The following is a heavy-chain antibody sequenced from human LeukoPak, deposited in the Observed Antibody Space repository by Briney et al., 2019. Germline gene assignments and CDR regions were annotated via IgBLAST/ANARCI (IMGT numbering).Heavy chain of an antibody. CDR3: ARGIAVAGTETYYYGMDV. J-gene: IGHJ6*02. Sequence: GGFLRLSCAASGFTFSSYSMNWVRQAPGKGLEWVSSISSSSSYIYYADPVKGRFTISGDNAKNSLYLQMNSLRAEDTAVYYCARGIAVAGTETYYYGMDVWGQGTTVTVSS. CDR1: GFTFSSYS. D-gene: IGHD6-19*01. CDR2: ISSSSSYI. V-gene: IGHV3-21*01.